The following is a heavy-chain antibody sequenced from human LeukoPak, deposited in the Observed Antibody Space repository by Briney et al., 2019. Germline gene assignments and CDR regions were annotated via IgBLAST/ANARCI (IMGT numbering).Heavy chain of an antibody. CDR1: GFTDSSNY. Sequence: PGGPLRLSRSASGFTDSSNYMSWVRPAPGKGLEWVSVIYSGGSTYYAESVKCRFNISRDNSKNTLYLQMNSLRAGDTAVYYCARERRGLDYWGQGTLVTVSS. CDR2: IYSGGST. CDR3: ARERRGLDY. V-gene: IGHV3-66*02. J-gene: IGHJ4*02.